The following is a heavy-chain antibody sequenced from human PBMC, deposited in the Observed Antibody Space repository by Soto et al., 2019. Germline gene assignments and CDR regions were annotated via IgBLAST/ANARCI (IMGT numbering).Heavy chain of an antibody. Sequence: PGGSLRLSCAASGFTFSSYAMSWVRQAPGKGLEWVSAISGSGGSTYYADSVKGRFTISRDNSKNTLYLQMNSLRAEDTAVYYCARSRVYDFWSGYYEGYYYGTDVWGQGTTVTVSS. CDR3: ARSRVYDFWSGYYEGYYYGTDV. CDR1: GFTFSSYA. CDR2: ISGSGGST. V-gene: IGHV3-23*01. D-gene: IGHD3-3*01. J-gene: IGHJ6*02.